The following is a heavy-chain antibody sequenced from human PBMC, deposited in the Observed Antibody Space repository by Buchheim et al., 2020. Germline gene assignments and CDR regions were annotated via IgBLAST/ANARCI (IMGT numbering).Heavy chain of an antibody. CDR3: ARGNIVLVVYDNLLVDY. J-gene: IGHJ4*02. V-gene: IGHV3-30*04. D-gene: IGHD2-8*02. CDR2: ISYDGSNK. Sequence: QVQLVESGGGVVQPGRSLRLSCAASGFTFSSYAMHWVRQAPGKGLEWVAVISYDGSNKYYADSVKGRFTISRDNSKNTLYLQMNSLRAEDTAVYYCARGNIVLVVYDNLLVDYGGQGTL. CDR1: GFTFSSYA.